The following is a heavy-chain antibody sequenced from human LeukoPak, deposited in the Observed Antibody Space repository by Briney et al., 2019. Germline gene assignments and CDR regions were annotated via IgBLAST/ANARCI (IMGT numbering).Heavy chain of an antibody. CDR2: ISGSGGST. D-gene: IGHD1-7*01. CDR1: GFTFSIYA. Sequence: GGSLRLSCAASGFTFSIYAMSGVCHAPGRGLEGVLAISGSGGSTYYADSVKGRFTIPRDNSKNALYLQMNSLRAEDTAVYYCAKIVGLSGTTRSFDFVCWGQGSMVAVSS. CDR3: AKIVGLSGTTRSFDFVC. J-gene: IGHJ4*02. V-gene: IGHV3-23*01.